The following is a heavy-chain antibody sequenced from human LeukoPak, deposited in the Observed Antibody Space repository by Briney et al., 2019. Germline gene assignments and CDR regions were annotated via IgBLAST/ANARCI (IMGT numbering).Heavy chain of an antibody. CDR1: GYTFTSYD. CDR3: ARGGDIVLMVYAIPSSDFDY. J-gene: IGHJ4*02. V-gene: IGHV1-46*01. CDR2: INPSGGST. Sequence: ASVKVSCKASGYTFTSYDINWVRQAPGQGLEWMGIINPSGGSTSYAQKFQGRVTMTRDTSTSTVYMELSSLRSEDTAVYYCARGGDIVLMVYAIPSSDFDYWGQGTLVTVSS. D-gene: IGHD2-8*01.